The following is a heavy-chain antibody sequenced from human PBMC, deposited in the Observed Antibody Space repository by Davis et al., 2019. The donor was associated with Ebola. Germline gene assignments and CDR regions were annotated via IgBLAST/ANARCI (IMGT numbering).Heavy chain of an antibody. J-gene: IGHJ4*02. CDR2: ISANRRST. D-gene: IGHD5-12*01. V-gene: IGHV3-23*01. CDR3: TKRPESGFSPLDS. Sequence: GESLKISCAASGFTFTTYAMNWVRQAPGKGLEWVAAISANRRSTYYADSVRGRFTISRDNSKDTLYLEVHSLTSEDTALYYCTKRPESGFSPLDSWGQGVLVTVSS. CDR1: GFTFTTYA.